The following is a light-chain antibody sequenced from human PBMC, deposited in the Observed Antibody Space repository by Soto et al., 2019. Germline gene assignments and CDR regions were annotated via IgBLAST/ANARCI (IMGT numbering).Light chain of an antibody. CDR1: SSNI. CDR2: DNN. CDR3: GMWDSSLSVVV. V-gene: IGLV1-51*01. Sequence: QSVLTQPPSVSAAPGQEVTISCSGSSSNIVSWYQQLPGTAPKLLIYDNNKRPSGIPDRFSGSKSGTSATLGITGLQTGDEADYYCGMWDSSLSVVVFGGGTQLTVL. J-gene: IGLJ2*01.